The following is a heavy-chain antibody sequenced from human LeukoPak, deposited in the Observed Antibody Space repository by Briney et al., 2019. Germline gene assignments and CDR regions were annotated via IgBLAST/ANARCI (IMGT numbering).Heavy chain of an antibody. J-gene: IGHJ4*02. CDR2: IYYSGST. CDR1: GGSLISDNFY. CDR3: ARLRGTYYWYFDY. Sequence: SETLSLTCAVPGGSLISDNFYWGWIRQPPGKGLEWIGSIYYSGSTYYNPSLNSRVTISVDTSKNRFSLKLSSVTAADTAVYSCARLRGTYYWYFDYWGQGTLVTVSS. V-gene: IGHV4-39*01. D-gene: IGHD1-26*01.